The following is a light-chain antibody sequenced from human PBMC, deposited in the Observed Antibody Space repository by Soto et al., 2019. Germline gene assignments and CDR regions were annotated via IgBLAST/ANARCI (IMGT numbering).Light chain of an antibody. V-gene: IGKV1-5*03. CDR1: QSISSW. Sequence: DIQMTQSPSTLSASVGDRVTITCRASQSISSWLAWYQQQPGKAPKLLIYTASSLASGGPSRFSGSGSGAEFTTTSSRLRPEDVATDDCQQYNSYWTFGQGTKVEIK. J-gene: IGKJ1*01. CDR2: TAS. CDR3: QQYNSYWT.